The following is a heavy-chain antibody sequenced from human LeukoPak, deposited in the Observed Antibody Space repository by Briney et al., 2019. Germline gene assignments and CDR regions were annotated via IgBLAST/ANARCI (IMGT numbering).Heavy chain of an antibody. Sequence: GGSLRLSCAASGFTFSSYWMSWVRQAPGKGLEWVANIKQDGSEKYYVDSVKGRFTISRDNAKNSLYLQMNSLRAEDTAVYYCAREARPYYDFWSGYYSDDAFDIWGQGTMVTVSS. CDR3: AREARPYYDFWSGYYSDDAFDI. J-gene: IGHJ3*02. CDR1: GFTFSSYW. CDR2: IKQDGSEK. V-gene: IGHV3-7*01. D-gene: IGHD3-3*01.